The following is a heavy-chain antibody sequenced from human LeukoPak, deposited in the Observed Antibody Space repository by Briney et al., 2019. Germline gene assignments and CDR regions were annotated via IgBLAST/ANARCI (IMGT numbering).Heavy chain of an antibody. V-gene: IGHV3-23*01. J-gene: IGHJ4*02. CDR2: ISGSGGST. Sequence: GGSLSSSWQAPGSTFAGYAMTWVGRLQGKGLEWVSAISGSGGSTYHADSVKGRFTISRDNSKSTLYLQMNSLRAEDTAVYFCATDTSAIFDSWGQGTLVTVSS. D-gene: IGHD2-2*01. CDR3: ATDTSAIFDS. CDR1: GSTFAGYA.